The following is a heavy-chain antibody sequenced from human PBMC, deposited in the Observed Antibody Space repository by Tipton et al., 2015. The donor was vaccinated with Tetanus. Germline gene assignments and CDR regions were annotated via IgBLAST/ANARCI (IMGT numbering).Heavy chain of an antibody. J-gene: IGHJ4*02. D-gene: IGHD5-12*01. V-gene: IGHV4-30-2*01. CDR1: GGLITTGGYS. CDR2: IYQTDST. Sequence: TLSLTCNVSGGLITTGGYSWGWIRQPPGQGLEWLGYIYQTDSTNYNPSVRSRLTLSLQRSKNQVSLKLSSVTAADAAVYYCVRGRGLGAYSFGFEYWGQGALVTVSS. CDR3: VRGRGLGAYSFGFEY.